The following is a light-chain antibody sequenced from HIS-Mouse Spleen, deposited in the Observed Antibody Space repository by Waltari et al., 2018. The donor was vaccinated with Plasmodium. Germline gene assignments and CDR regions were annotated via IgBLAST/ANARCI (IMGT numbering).Light chain of an antibody. CDR1: KWGDNY. J-gene: IGLJ2*01. CDR2: QDS. V-gene: IGLV3-1*01. Sequence: SYELPQPHSVSVSPGQTASITCSGDKWGDNYACCYQQKPGQSPVLVIYQDSKRPSGIPERFSGSNSGNTATLTISGTQAMDEADYYCQAWDSSTVVFGGGTKLTVL. CDR3: QAWDSSTVV.